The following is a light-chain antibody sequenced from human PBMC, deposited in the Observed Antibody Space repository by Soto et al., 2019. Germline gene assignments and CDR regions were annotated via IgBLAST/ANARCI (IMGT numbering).Light chain of an antibody. CDR3: QQYGSSPTCT. CDR2: GAS. CDR1: QSVSNNY. V-gene: IGKV3-20*01. Sequence: ESVLTQSPGTLSLSPGERATLSCRASQSVSNNYLAWYQQKPGQAPRLLIYGASTRATGIPDRFSGSGSGTDFTLTISRLEPEDSAVYYCQQYGSSPTCTFGQGTKVDIK. J-gene: IGKJ1*01.